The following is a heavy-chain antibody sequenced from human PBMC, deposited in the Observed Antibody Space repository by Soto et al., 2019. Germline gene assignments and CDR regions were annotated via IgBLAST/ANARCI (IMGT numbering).Heavy chain of an antibody. J-gene: IGHJ6*03. CDR1: GGSFSGYY. CDR2: INHSGST. Sequence: QVQLQQWGAGLLKPSETLSLTCAVYGGSFSGYYWSWIRQPPGKGLEWIGEINHSGSTNYNPSLKSRVTISVDPSKNQFSLKLSSGTAADTAVYYCARGVGLRFLEWLPHYYYYYYMDVWGKGTTVTVSS. V-gene: IGHV4-34*01. D-gene: IGHD3-3*01. CDR3: ARGVGLRFLEWLPHYYYYYYMDV.